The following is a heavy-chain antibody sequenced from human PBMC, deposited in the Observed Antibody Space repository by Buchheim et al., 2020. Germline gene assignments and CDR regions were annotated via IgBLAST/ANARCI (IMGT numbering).Heavy chain of an antibody. CDR1: GFTFSSYA. Sequence: EVQLLESGGGLVQPGGSLRLSCAASGFTFSSYAMSWVRQAPGKGLEWVSAISGSCGSTYYADSVKGRFPISRDHSKKPLYLQMNSLRAEDTAVYYCAKLQSGYDWEQVDYWGQGTL. J-gene: IGHJ4*02. CDR3: AKLQSGYDWEQVDY. V-gene: IGHV3-23*01. D-gene: IGHD5-12*01. CDR2: ISGSCGST.